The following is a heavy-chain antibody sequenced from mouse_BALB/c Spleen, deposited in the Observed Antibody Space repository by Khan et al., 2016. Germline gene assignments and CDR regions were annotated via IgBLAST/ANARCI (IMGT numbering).Heavy chain of an antibody. Sequence: EVQLQESGPGLVKPSQSLSLTCTVTGYSITSDYAWNWIRQFPGNKLEWMGYISFSGSTSYNPSLKSRISITRDTSKNQFFLQLNSVTTEYTATYYCARSPYYGYDYAMDYWGQGTSVTVSS. CDR3: ARSPYYGYDYAMDY. V-gene: IGHV3-2*02. D-gene: IGHD1-2*01. J-gene: IGHJ4*01. CDR2: ISFSGST. CDR1: GYSITSDYA.